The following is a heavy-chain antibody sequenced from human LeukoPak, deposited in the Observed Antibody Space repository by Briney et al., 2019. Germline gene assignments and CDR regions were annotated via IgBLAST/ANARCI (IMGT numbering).Heavy chain of an antibody. CDR1: GFTFSSYA. D-gene: IGHD1-26*01. CDR2: ISGSGGST. V-gene: IGHV3-23*01. J-gene: IGHJ4*02. Sequence: GSLRLSCAASGFTFSSYAMSWVRQAPGKGLEWVSAISGSGGSTYYADSVKGRFTVSRDNSENTLYLQMNSLRADDTAIYYCAKDSGKYSDDYWGQGTLVTVS. CDR3: AKDSGKYSDDY.